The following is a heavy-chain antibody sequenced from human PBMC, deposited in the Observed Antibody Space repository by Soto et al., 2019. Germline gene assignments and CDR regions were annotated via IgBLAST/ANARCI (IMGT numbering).Heavy chain of an antibody. CDR3: ARGAHSAAGDY. CDR2: NSSSSSYI. Sequence: EVQLVESGGGLVKPGGSLRLSCAASGFTFSSYSMNWVRQAPGKGLEWVSSNSSSSSYIYYADSVKGRFTISRDNAKNSLYLQMNSLRAEDTAVYYCARGAHSAAGDYWGQGTLVTVSS. D-gene: IGHD6-13*01. V-gene: IGHV3-21*01. CDR1: GFTFSSYS. J-gene: IGHJ4*02.